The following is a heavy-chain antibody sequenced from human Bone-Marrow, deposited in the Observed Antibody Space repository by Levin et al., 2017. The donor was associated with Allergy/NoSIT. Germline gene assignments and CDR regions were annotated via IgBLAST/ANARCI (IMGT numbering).Heavy chain of an antibody. D-gene: IGHD1-26*01. CDR1: GFTFDSCA. V-gene: IGHV3-30*04. CDR3: ARDHIVAAAYYYYGMDV. J-gene: IGHJ6*02. CDR2: ISYDGRNK. Sequence: LSLTCAASGFTFDSCALHWVRQAPGKGLEWVAVISYDGRNKYYTDSVKGRFTISRDDSKNTLYLQMNSLRGEDTAVYYCARDHIVAAAYYYYGMDVWGQGTTVTVSS.